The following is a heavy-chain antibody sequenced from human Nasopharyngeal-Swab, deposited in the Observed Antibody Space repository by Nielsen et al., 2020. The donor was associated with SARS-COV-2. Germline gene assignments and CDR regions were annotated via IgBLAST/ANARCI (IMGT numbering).Heavy chain of an antibody. V-gene: IGHV3-23*01. J-gene: IGHJ6*02. CDR1: GFTFSSYA. D-gene: IGHD1-26*01. CDR2: ISGSGGGT. CDR3: AKDSSISGSPVYYYGMDV. Sequence: GESLKISCAAPGFTFSSYAMSWVRQAPGKGLEWVSAISGSGGGTYYADSVKGRFTISRDNSKNTLYLQMNSLRAEDTAVYYCAKDSSISGSPVYYYGMDVWGQGTTVTVSS.